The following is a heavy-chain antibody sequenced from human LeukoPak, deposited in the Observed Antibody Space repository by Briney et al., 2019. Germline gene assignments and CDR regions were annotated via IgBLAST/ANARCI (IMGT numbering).Heavy chain of an antibody. CDR1: GFTFSSYW. CDR3: ARGGVVVAAISRPHSYGMDV. CDR2: INSDGSST. V-gene: IGHV3-74*01. Sequence: PGGSLRLSCAASGFTFSSYWMHWVRQAPGKGLVWVSRINSDGSSTSYADSVKGRFTISRDNAKNTLYLQMNSLRAEDTAVYYCARGGVVVAAISRPHSYGMDVWGQGTTVTVS. D-gene: IGHD2-15*01. J-gene: IGHJ6*02.